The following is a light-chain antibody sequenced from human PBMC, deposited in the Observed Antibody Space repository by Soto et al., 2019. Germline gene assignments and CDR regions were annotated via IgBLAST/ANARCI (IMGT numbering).Light chain of an antibody. CDR3: QVWDAGSDHPGV. CDR2: DDS. Sequence: SYELTQPPSVSVAPGQTARIACGGNNIGSKSVHWYQQKPGQAPVLVVYDDSHRPSGIPERFSGSNSGNTATLTITRVGVGDEADYSCQVWDAGSDHPGVFGTGTKLTVL. V-gene: IGLV3-21*02. CDR1: NIGSKS. J-gene: IGLJ1*01.